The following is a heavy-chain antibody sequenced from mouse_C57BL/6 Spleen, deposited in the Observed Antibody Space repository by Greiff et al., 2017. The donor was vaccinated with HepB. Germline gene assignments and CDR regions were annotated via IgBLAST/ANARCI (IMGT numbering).Heavy chain of an antibody. V-gene: IGHV1-50*01. D-gene: IGHD3-2*02. CDR1: GYTFTSYW. J-gene: IGHJ2*01. Sequence: QVQLQQSGAELVKPGASVKLSCKASGYTFTSYWMQWVKQRPGQGLEWIGEIDPSDSYTNYNQKFKGKATLTVDTSSSTAYMQLSSLTSEDSAVYYCARAAQATDYFDYWGQGTTLTVSS. CDR3: ARAAQATDYFDY. CDR2: IDPSDSYT.